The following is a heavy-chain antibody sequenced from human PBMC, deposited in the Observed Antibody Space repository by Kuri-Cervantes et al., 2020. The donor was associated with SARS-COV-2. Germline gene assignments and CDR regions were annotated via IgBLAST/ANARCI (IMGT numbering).Heavy chain of an antibody. V-gene: IGHV4-59*08. CDR1: GGSISSYY. CDR2: IYRSGST. Sequence: SETLSLTCTVPGGSISSYYWSWIRQPPGKGLEWIGYIYRSGSTHYNRSLKSRVTMSVDTSMNQFSLRLSSVTAADTAVYYCARQRYSSSWYLYYYYGMDVWGQGTTVTVSS. CDR3: ARQRYSSSWYLYYYYGMDV. J-gene: IGHJ6*02. D-gene: IGHD6-13*01.